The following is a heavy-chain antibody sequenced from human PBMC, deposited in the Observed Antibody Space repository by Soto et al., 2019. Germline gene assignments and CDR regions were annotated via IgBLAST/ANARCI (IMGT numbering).Heavy chain of an antibody. CDR3: ASSTGPRSAVAGKEYCYYGMDV. CDR1: GGTFSSYT. Sequence: QVQLVQSGAEVKKPGSSVKVSCKASGGTFSSYTISWVRQAPGQGLEWMGRIIPILGIANYAQKFQGRVTFTADKPTSTAYMELRSLRSEDEAVYYCASSTGPRSAVAGKEYCYYGMDVWGEGTTVTVSS. V-gene: IGHV1-69*02. J-gene: IGHJ6*04. CDR2: IIPILGIA. D-gene: IGHD6-19*01.